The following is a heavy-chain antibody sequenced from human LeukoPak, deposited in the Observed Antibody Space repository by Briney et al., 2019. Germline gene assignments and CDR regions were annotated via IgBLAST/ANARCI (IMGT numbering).Heavy chain of an antibody. CDR2: IYYSGST. CDR3: ARGEVMVRGLHFDY. V-gene: IGHV4-59*01. D-gene: IGHD3-10*01. J-gene: IGHJ4*02. CDR1: GGSISSYY. Sequence: SETLSLTCTVSGGSISSYYWSWIRQPPGKGREWFGYIYYSGSTNYNPSLKSRVTISVDTSKNQFSLKLSSVTAADTAVYYCARGEVMVRGLHFDYWGQGTLVTVSS.